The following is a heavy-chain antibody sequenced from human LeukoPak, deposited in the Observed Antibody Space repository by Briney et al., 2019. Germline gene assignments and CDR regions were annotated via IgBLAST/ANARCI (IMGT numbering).Heavy chain of an antibody. CDR2: MNEDGSKK. J-gene: IGHJ3*02. D-gene: IGHD3-22*01. V-gene: IGHV3-7*01. Sequence: GGSLRLPCTASGFSISNYWMTWVRQAPGKGLEWVAYMNEDGSKKHYVDSVDGRFTISRDNAKNSLYLQVNSLRVADTAVYYCARDTSPEAYNGGGYYDAFDIWGQGTMVTVSS. CDR3: ARDTSPEAYNGGGYYDAFDI. CDR1: GFSISNYW.